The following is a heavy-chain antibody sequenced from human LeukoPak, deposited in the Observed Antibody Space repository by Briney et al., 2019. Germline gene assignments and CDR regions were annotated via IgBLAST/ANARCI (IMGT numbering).Heavy chain of an antibody. CDR3: ARERDGAFDY. J-gene: IGHJ4*02. CDR2: IYHSGST. V-gene: IGHV4-38-2*02. CDR1: GYSISRGYS. Sequence: PSETLSLTCTISGYSISRGYSWGWIRQPPGKGLEWIGNIYHSGSTNYNPSLKSRVTISVDTSKNQFSLKLSSVTAADTAVYYCARERDGAFDYWGQGTLVTVSS. D-gene: IGHD5-24*01.